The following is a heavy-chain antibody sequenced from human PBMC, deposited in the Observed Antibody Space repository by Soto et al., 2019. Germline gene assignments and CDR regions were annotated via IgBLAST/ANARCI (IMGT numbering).Heavy chain of an antibody. CDR3: ASEES. Sequence: GGSLRLSCAASGFTFDDYAMHWVRQAPGKGLEWVSGISWNSGSIGYADSVKGRFTISRDNAKNSLYLQMNSLRAEDTALYYCASEESWGQGTLVTVSS. CDR1: GFTFDDYA. D-gene: IGHD3-10*01. V-gene: IGHV3-9*01. CDR2: ISWNSGSI. J-gene: IGHJ5*02.